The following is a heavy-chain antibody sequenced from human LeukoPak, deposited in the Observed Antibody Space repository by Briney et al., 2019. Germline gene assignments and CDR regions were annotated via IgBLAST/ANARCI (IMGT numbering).Heavy chain of an antibody. CDR3: ARGAQLTDY. D-gene: IGHD6-13*01. CDR2: IGLDGGT. V-gene: IGHV3-64*01. J-gene: IGHJ4*02. CDR1: GFTFYTYG. Sequence: GGSLRLSCAASGFTFYTYGMHWVRQAPGKGLEYVSGIGLDGGTYYANSVKGRFTISRDNSKYMLYLQMGSLTADDMAVYYCARGAQLTDYWGQGTLVTVSS.